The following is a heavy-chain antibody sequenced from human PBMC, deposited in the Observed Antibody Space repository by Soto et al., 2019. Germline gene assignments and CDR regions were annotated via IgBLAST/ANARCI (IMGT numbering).Heavy chain of an antibody. V-gene: IGHV1-69*12. Sequence: QVQLVQSGAEVKKPGSSVKVSCKASGGTFSSYAISWVRQAPGQGLEWMGGIIPIFGTANYAQKFQGRVTITADESTSTAYMELSSLRSEDTAVYYCARGGTYGGNSPSDYWGQGTLVTVSS. CDR1: GGTFSSYA. J-gene: IGHJ4*02. CDR2: IIPIFGTA. D-gene: IGHD4-17*01. CDR3: ARGGTYGGNSPSDY.